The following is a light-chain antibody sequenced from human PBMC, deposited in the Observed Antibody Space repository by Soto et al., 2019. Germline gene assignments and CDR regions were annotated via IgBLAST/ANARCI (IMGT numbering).Light chain of an antibody. V-gene: IGKV1-9*01. CDR2: AAS. CDR1: QGISSY. CDR3: QHLNS. Sequence: DIQLTQSPSFLSASVGDRVTITCRASQGISSYLAWYQQKPGKAPKLLIYAASTLQSGVPSRFSGSGSGTEFTLTISSLQPEDFATYYCQHLNSVGVGTKVEIK. J-gene: IGKJ4*01.